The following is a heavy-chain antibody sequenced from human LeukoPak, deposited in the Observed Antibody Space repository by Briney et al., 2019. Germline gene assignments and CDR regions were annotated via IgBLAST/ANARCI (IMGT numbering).Heavy chain of an antibody. J-gene: IGHJ4*02. D-gene: IGHD3-3*01. Sequence: SETLSLTCTVSGYSISSGYYWGWILQPPGKGLEWIGSIYHSGSTYYNPSLKSRVTISVDTSKNQFSLKLSSVTAADTAVYYCAAIRFVEWTTFDYWGQGTLVTVSS. V-gene: IGHV4-38-2*02. CDR3: AAIRFVEWTTFDY. CDR1: GYSISSGYY. CDR2: IYHSGST.